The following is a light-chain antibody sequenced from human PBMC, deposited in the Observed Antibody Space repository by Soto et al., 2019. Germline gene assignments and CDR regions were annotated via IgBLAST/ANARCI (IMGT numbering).Light chain of an antibody. CDR3: SSYTSSNTLI. J-gene: IGLJ2*01. V-gene: IGLV2-14*01. CDR2: EVT. Sequence: QSALTQPASVSGSPGQSITISCTGTSSDIGDYNYVSWYQQHPGKAPKLMIYEVTNRPSGVSNRFSASKSGNTASLTISGLQAEDEADYYCSSYTSSNTLIFGGGPKVTVL. CDR1: SSDIGDYNY.